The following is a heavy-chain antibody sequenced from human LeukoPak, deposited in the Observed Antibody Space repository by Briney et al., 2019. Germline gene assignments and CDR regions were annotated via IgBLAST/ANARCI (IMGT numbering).Heavy chain of an antibody. CDR3: AKEVSSSWSH. V-gene: IGHV3-23*01. D-gene: IGHD6-13*01. CDR2: INDISTDR. Sequence: PGGSLRLSCAASGFTFNNYAMSWVRQAPGKGLEWVSGINDISTDRYYADPVRGRFSISRDNSKNTLYLQMNSLRAEDTAVYYCAKEVSSSWSHWGQGTLVTVSS. J-gene: IGHJ4*02. CDR1: GFTFNNYA.